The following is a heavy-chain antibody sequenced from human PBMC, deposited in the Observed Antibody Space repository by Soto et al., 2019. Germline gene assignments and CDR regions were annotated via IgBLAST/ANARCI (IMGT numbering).Heavy chain of an antibody. D-gene: IGHD3-10*01. CDR3: ARDGDYFGSGSPPLLSR. Sequence: QVQLQESGPGLVKPSQTLSLTCTVSGGSITSGGYCWTWIRQHPVKGLEWMGHIYYSGSTSYNPSRQSRVTISIDTSKNQFALKLTSVTAADTAVYYCARDGDYFGSGSPPLLSRWGQGTLVTVSS. V-gene: IGHV4-31*03. CDR2: IYYSGST. CDR1: GGSITSGGYC. J-gene: IGHJ4*02.